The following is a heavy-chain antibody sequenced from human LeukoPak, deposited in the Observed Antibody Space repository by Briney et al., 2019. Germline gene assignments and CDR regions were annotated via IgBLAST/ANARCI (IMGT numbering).Heavy chain of an antibody. V-gene: IGHV3-9*01. D-gene: IGHD3-3*01. CDR1: GFTFDDYA. CDR3: ARDRPQITIFGVVMSPNDAFDI. J-gene: IGHJ3*02. Sequence: GGSLRLSCAASGFTFDDYAMHWVRQAPGKGLEWVSGISWNSGSIGYADSVKGRFTISRDNAKNSLYLQMNSLRAEDTAVYYCARDRPQITIFGVVMSPNDAFDIWGQGTMVTVSS. CDR2: ISWNSGSI.